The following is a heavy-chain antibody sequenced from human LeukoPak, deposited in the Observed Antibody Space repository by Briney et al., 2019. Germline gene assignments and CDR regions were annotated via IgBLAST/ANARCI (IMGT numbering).Heavy chain of an antibody. Sequence: PSETLSLTCTVSGGSISSSSYYWGWIRQPAGKGLEWIGRIYTSGSTNYNPSLKSRVTMSVDTSKNQFSLKLSSVTAADTAVYYCAAQRFLEWLPSDYWGQGTLVTVSS. CDR1: GGSISSSSYY. J-gene: IGHJ4*02. D-gene: IGHD3-3*01. V-gene: IGHV4-61*02. CDR2: IYTSGST. CDR3: AAQRFLEWLPSDY.